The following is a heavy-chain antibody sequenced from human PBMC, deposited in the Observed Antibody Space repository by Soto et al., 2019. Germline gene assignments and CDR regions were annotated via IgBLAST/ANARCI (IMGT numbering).Heavy chain of an antibody. J-gene: IGHJ4*02. CDR3: ASSLSAPRDGYNQGYPDY. CDR2: INPSGGST. D-gene: IGHD5-12*01. CDR1: GYTFTSYY. V-gene: IGHV1-46*01. Sequence: QVQLVQSGAEVKKPGASVKVSCKASGYTFTSYYMHWVRQAPGQGLEWMGIINPSGGSTSYAQKFQGRVTMTRETSTSTVYMELSSLRSEDTAVYYCASSLSAPRDGYNQGYPDYWGQGTLVTVSS.